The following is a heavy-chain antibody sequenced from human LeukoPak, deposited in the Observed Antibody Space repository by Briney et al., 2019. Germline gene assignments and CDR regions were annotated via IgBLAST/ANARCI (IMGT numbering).Heavy chain of an antibody. J-gene: IGHJ6*02. CDR3: ARVGRSSSTYIYYYYGMDV. V-gene: IGHV1-8*01. CDR1: GYTFTSYD. Sequence: VASVKVSCKASGYTFTSYDINWVRQATGQGLEWMGWMNPNSGNTGYAQKFQGRVTMTRNTSISTAYMELSSLRSEDTAVYYCARVGRSSSTYIYYYYGMDVWGQGTTVTVSS. CDR2: MNPNSGNT. D-gene: IGHD6-6*01.